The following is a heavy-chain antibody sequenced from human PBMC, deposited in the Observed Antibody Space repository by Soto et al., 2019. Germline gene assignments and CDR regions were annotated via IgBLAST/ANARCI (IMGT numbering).Heavy chain of an antibody. CDR2: INIGNGNT. CDR3: AREPLCGGRCYDNYFDP. D-gene: IGHD2-15*01. J-gene: IGHJ5*02. Sequence: GASVKVSCKASGYTFTYYPIHWVRQAPGQRLEWMGWINIGNGNTASSQKFQDRVTIARETPASTAYMELTSLRSEDTAVYYCAREPLCGGRCYDNYFDPWGQGTLVTVSS. CDR1: GYTFTYYP. V-gene: IGHV1-3*04.